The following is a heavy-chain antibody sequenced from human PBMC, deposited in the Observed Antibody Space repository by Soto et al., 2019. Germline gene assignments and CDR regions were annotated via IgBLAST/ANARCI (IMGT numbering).Heavy chain of an antibody. J-gene: IGHJ4*02. Sequence: SETLSLTCTVSGGSISSGGYYWSWIRQHPGKGLEWIGYIYYSGSTYYNPSLKSRVTISVDTSKNQLSLKLSSVIAAETAVYYCARGTKSSPKQLVGVDYWGQGTLVTVPS. CDR3: ARGTKSSPKQLVGVDY. CDR2: IYYSGST. CDR1: GGSISSGGYY. V-gene: IGHV4-31*03. D-gene: IGHD6-13*01.